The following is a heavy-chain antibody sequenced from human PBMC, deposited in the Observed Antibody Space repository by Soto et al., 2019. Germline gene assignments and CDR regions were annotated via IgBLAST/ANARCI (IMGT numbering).Heavy chain of an antibody. J-gene: IGHJ4*02. CDR3: ARSYSGYVFDY. V-gene: IGHV3-48*01. CDR1: GFTFSSYS. CDR2: ISSSSSTI. D-gene: IGHD5-12*01. Sequence: EVQLVESGGGLVQPGGSLRLSCAASGFTFSSYSMNWVRQAPGKGLEWVSYISSSSSTIYYADSVKGRFTISRDNAKNARYLQMNSLRSEDTAVYYCARSYSGYVFDYWGQGTLVTVSS.